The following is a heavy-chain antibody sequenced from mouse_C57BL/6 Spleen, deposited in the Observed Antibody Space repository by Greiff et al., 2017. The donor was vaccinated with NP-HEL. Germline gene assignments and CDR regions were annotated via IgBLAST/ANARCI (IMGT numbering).Heavy chain of an antibody. J-gene: IGHJ4*01. V-gene: IGHV1-54*01. Sequence: VKLMESGAELVRPGTSVKVSCKASGYAFTNYLIEWVKQRPGQGLEWIGVINPGSGGTNYNEKFKGKATLLADKSSSTAYMQLSSLTSEDSAVYFCARSRDGYYPYAMDYWGQGTSVTVSS. CDR2: INPGSGGT. D-gene: IGHD2-3*01. CDR1: GYAFTNYL. CDR3: ARSRDGYYPYAMDY.